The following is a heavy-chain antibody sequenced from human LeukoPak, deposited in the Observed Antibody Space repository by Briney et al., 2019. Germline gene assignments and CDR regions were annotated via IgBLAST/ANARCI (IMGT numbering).Heavy chain of an antibody. Sequence: GESLKISCKGSGYSFASYWLGWVRQMPGKGLEWMGIIYPGDSDTRYSPSFQSHVTISADKSISTAYLQWGSLKASDTAMYYCARLDSELRFLEWLNFDYWGQGTLVTVSS. CDR3: ARLDSELRFLEWLNFDY. J-gene: IGHJ4*02. CDR1: GYSFASYW. V-gene: IGHV5-51*01. D-gene: IGHD3-3*01. CDR2: IYPGDSDT.